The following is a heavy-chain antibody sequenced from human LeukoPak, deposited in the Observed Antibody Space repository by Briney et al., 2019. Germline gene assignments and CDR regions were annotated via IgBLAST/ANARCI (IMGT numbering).Heavy chain of an antibody. CDR2: TTGTGSTT. D-gene: IGHD1-1*01. CDR3: ARQPNWNDLGRFDP. V-gene: IGHV3-23*01. CDR1: GFSFSTYA. J-gene: IGHJ5*02. Sequence: GGSLRLPCSASGFSFSTYAMSWVRQAPGKGLNGVSRTTGTGSTTQYAESVKGRFTISRDNSRNTLYLQMNSLRVEDTAVYYCARQPNWNDLGRFDPWGQGTLVTVSS.